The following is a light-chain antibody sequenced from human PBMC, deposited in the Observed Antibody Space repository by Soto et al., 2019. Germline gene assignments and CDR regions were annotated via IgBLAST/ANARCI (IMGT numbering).Light chain of an antibody. J-gene: IGLJ2*01. CDR2: EVS. CDR1: SSDVGGYNY. Sequence: QSALTQTPSASGSPGQSVTISCTGTSSDVGGYNYVSWYHQHTSKAPQLMLYEVSKRPSGVPDRFSGSKSGNTASLTVSVLHAEEEADYFCGSYAGSNIVVFGGGTKLTVL. CDR3: GSYAGSNIVV. V-gene: IGLV2-8*01.